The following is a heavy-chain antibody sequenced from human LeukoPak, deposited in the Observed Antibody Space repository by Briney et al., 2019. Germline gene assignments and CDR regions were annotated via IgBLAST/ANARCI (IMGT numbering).Heavy chain of an antibody. V-gene: IGHV1-8*01. J-gene: IGHJ4*02. CDR2: MNPNSGNT. CDR1: GYTFTSYD. CDR3: ATQGATYYYGSGSQPFDY. D-gene: IGHD3-10*01. Sequence: ASVKVSCKASGYTFTSYDINWVRQATGQGLEWMGWMNPNSGNTGYAQKFQGRVTVTRNTSISTAYMELSSLRSEDTAVYYCATQGATYYYGSGSQPFDYWGQGTLVTVSS.